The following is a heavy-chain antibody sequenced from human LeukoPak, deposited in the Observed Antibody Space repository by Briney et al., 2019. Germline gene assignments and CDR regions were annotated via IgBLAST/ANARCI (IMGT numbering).Heavy chain of an antibody. J-gene: IGHJ3*02. V-gene: IGHV1-69*13. Sequence: SVKVSCKASGGTFSSYAISWVRQAPGQGLEWMGGIIPIFGTANYAQKFQGRVTITADESTSTAYMEPSSLRSDDTAVYYCARGVVTDDAFDIWGQGTMVTVSS. D-gene: IGHD2-21*02. CDR3: ARGVVTDDAFDI. CDR2: IIPIFGTA. CDR1: GGTFSSYA.